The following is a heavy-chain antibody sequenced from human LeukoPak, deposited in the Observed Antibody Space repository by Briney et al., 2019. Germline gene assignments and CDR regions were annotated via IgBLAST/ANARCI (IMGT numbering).Heavy chain of an antibody. CDR3: ARAVSGYSSSWYDRPYYYYYYMDV. CDR2: ISAYNGNT. V-gene: IGHV1-18*01. Sequence: GASVKVSCKASGYTFTSYGISWVRQAPGQGLEWMGWISAYNGNTNYAQKLQGRVTMTTDTSTSTAYMELRSLRSDDTAVYYCARAVSGYSSSWYDRPYYYYYYMDVWGKGTTVTISS. D-gene: IGHD6-13*01. CDR1: GYTFTSYG. J-gene: IGHJ6*03.